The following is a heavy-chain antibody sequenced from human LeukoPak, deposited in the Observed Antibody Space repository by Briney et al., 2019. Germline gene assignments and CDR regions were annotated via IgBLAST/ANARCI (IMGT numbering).Heavy chain of an antibody. V-gene: IGHV4-34*01. CDR3: ARVRVSGSYLLRSQRYYYYMDV. CDR1: GGSFSGYY. Sequence: SETLSLTCAVYGGSFSGYYWSWIRQPPGKGLEWIGEINHSGSTNYNPSLKSRVTISVGTSKNQFSLKLSSVTAADTAVYYCARVRVSGSYLLRSQRYYYYMDVWGKGTTVTVSS. J-gene: IGHJ6*03. D-gene: IGHD1-26*01. CDR2: INHSGST.